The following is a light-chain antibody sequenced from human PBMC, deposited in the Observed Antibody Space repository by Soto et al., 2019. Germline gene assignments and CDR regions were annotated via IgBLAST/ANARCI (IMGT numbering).Light chain of an antibody. J-gene: IGKJ5*01. Sequence: EIVMTQSPATLSVSPGERATLSCRASQSVSRNLAWYQQKPGQAPRLLIYDASTRATGTPARFSGSGSGTKFTLSIRSLQSEDFAVYYCKQYNNWPITFGQGTRLEIK. CDR3: KQYNNWPIT. V-gene: IGKV3D-15*01. CDR1: QSVSRN. CDR2: DAS.